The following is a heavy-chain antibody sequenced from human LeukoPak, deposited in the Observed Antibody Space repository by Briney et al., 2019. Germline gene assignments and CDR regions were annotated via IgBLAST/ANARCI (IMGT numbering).Heavy chain of an antibody. CDR2: ISGSGGST. Sequence: GGSLRLSCAASGFTFSSYAMSWVRQAPGKGLEWVSAISGSGGSTYYADSVKGRFTISRDNSKNTLYLQMNSLRAEDTAVYYCAKRHYDFWSGFQDQMYYFDYWGQGTLVTVSS. J-gene: IGHJ4*02. CDR1: GFTFSSYA. V-gene: IGHV3-23*01. D-gene: IGHD3-3*01. CDR3: AKRHYDFWSGFQDQMYYFDY.